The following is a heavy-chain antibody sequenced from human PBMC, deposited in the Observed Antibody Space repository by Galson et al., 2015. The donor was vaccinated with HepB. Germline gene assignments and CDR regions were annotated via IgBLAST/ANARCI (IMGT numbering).Heavy chain of an antibody. Sequence: ETLSLTCSVSGGSIRGSDYYWGWVRQPPGKGLEWIGSIYQSGTAYYNPSLKSRATISVATFKNQFSLKLNSVTAADTALYYCARHGARDYTSSSCFGYWGQGTTVTVSS. CDR1: GGSIRGSDYY. D-gene: IGHD6-6*01. CDR3: ARHGARDYTSSSCFGY. J-gene: IGHJ4*03. V-gene: IGHV4-39*01. CDR2: IYQSGTA.